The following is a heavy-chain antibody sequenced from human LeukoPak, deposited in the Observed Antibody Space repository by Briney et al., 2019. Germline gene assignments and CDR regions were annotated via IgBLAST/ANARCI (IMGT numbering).Heavy chain of an antibody. CDR3: ARGGDGYNYVYYFDY. J-gene: IGHJ4*02. V-gene: IGHV1-69*13. Sequence: SVKVSCKASGGTFSSYAISWVRQAPGQGLEWMGGIIPIFGTANYAQKFQGRVTITADDSTSTAYMELSSLRSEDTAVYYCARGGDGYNYVYYFDYWGQGTLVTVSS. CDR1: GGTFSSYA. D-gene: IGHD5-24*01. CDR2: IIPIFGTA.